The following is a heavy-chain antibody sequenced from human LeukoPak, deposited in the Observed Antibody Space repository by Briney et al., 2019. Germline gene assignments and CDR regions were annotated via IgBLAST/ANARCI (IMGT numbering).Heavy chain of an antibody. J-gene: IGHJ4*02. Sequence: PSETLSLTCTVSGGSISSYYWSWVRQAPGKGLEWVSAISGSGGSTYYADSVKGRFTISRDNSKNTLHLQMNSLRAEDTALYYCAKVSKLIAVAGPLDYWGQGTLVTVSS. CDR1: GGSISSYY. CDR3: AKVSKLIAVAGPLDY. CDR2: ISGSGGST. V-gene: IGHV3-23*01. D-gene: IGHD6-19*01.